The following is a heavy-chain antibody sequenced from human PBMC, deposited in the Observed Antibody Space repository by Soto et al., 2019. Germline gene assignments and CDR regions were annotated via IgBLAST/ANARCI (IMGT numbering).Heavy chain of an antibody. CDR2: IKTDGSIT. V-gene: IGHV3-74*01. CDR3: AKDMNSVPEY. CDR1: GFTFSSYW. D-gene: IGHD1-7*01. J-gene: IGHJ4*02. Sequence: EVQLVESGGGLVQPGGSLRLSCAASGFTFSSYWMYWVRKAPGKGLVWVSRIKTDGSITSYADSVKGRFTVSRDNARDMLYLQMNSLRAEDTAVYYCAKDMNSVPEYWGQGTLVTVSP.